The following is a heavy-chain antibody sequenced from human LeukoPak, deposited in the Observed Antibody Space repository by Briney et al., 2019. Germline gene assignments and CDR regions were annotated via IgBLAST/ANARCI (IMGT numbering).Heavy chain of an antibody. CDR1: GYTFTGSY. CDR2: ISPASGAT. CDR3: LNEHGG. V-gene: IGHV1-2*02. D-gene: IGHD1-1*01. J-gene: IGHJ4*02. Sequence: ASVRVSCKSSGYTFTGSYMHWVRQAPGLGFEWIGWISPASGATKYAQNFQGRVTLTTDTSITTAYMELSSLTSDDTASYYCLNEHGGWGQGTPVTVSS.